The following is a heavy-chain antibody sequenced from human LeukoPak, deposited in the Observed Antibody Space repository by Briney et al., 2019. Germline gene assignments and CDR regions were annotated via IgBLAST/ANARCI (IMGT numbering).Heavy chain of an antibody. Sequence: SETLSLTCTVSGGSISSYYWSWIRQPPGKGLEWIGEINHSGSTNYNPSLKSRVTISVDTSKNQFSLKLSSVTAADTAVYYCARQDPDYVWGSRDAFDIWGQGTMVTVSS. J-gene: IGHJ3*02. CDR1: GGSISSYY. D-gene: IGHD3-16*01. CDR2: INHSGST. V-gene: IGHV4-34*01. CDR3: ARQDPDYVWGSRDAFDI.